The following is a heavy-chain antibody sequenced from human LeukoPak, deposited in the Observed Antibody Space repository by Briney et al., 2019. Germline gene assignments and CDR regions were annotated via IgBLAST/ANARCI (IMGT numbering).Heavy chain of an antibody. J-gene: IGHJ6*02. CDR1: GGSISSYY. D-gene: IGHD3-3*01. CDR3: ARADYDFWSGHIGRYYGMDV. Sequence: PSETLSLTCTVSGGSISSYYWSWVRQPPGKGLEGIGYIYYSGSTNYTPSLNSRPTISVDTSNTHFSLKLSSVTAADTAVYYCARADYDFWSGHIGRYYGMDVWGQGTTVTVSS. CDR2: IYYSGST. V-gene: IGHV4-59*01.